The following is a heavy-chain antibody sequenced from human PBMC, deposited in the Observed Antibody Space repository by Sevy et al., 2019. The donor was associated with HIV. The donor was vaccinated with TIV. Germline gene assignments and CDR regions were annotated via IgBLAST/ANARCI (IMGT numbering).Heavy chain of an antibody. D-gene: IGHD3-10*01. CDR1: GFTVNSNY. V-gene: IGHV3-30-3*01. CDR2: ISNDGSNK. J-gene: IGHJ6*02. CDR3: ARAGGTYGLYYYYGMDV. Sequence: GGSLRLSCAASGFTVNSNYMTWVRQAPGKGLEWVTVISNDGSNKYYADSVKGRFTISRDNSKNTLYLQMNSLRAEDTAVYYCARAGGTYGLYYYYGMDVWGQGTTVTVSS.